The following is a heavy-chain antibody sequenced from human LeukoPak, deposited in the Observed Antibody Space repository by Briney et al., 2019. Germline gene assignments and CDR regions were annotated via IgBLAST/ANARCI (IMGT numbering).Heavy chain of an antibody. V-gene: IGHV3-30*18. Sequence: GGSLRLSCAASGFTFSSYGMHWVRQAPGKGLEWVAVISYDGSNKYYADSVKGRFTISRDNSKNTLYLQMNSLRAEDTAVYYCAKDQNYESSGYYGGFDYWGQGTLVTVSS. CDR1: GFTFSSYG. CDR3: AKDQNYESSGYYGGFDY. J-gene: IGHJ4*02. D-gene: IGHD3-22*01. CDR2: ISYDGSNK.